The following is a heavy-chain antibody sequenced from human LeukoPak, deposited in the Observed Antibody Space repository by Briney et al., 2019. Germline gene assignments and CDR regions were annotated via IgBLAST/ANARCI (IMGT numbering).Heavy chain of an antibody. D-gene: IGHD3-22*01. CDR2: ISSNGGST. Sequence: GGSLRLSCAASGFTFSSYAMHWVRQAPGKGLEYVSAISSNGGSTYYANSVKGRFTISRDNSKNTLYLQMGSLRAEDMAAYYCARAAYYYDSSGYYYDDLNYFDYWGQGTLVTVSS. J-gene: IGHJ4*02. CDR1: GFTFSSYA. CDR3: ARAAYYYDSSGYYYDDLNYFDY. V-gene: IGHV3-64*01.